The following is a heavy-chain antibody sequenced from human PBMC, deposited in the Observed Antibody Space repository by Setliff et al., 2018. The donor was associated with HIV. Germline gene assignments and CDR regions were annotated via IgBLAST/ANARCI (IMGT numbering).Heavy chain of an antibody. CDR2: IYSTGST. CDR1: NGSINYYY. Sequence: PSETLSLTCTVSNGSINYYYLTWLRQPPGKSLEWIGNIYSTGSTNYNPSLKSRVAMSVDTSKNQISLQLTSLTAADTAVYYCARGLGGYSSWFRDWFDPWGQGTQVTVSS. V-gene: IGHV4-4*08. D-gene: IGHD6-13*01. CDR3: ARGLGGYSSWFRDWFDP. J-gene: IGHJ5*02.